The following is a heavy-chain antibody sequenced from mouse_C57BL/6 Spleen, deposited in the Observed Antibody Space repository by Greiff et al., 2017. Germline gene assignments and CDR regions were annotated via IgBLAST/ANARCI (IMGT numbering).Heavy chain of an antibody. V-gene: IGHV1-22*01. J-gene: IGHJ3*01. Sequence: VQLQQSGPELVKPGASVKMSCKASGYTFTDYNMHWVKQSHGKSLEWIGYINPNNGGTSYNQKFKGKATLNVNKSSSTAYMGLRSLTSEDSAVYCCARCDGYYLFAYWGQGTLVTVSA. D-gene: IGHD2-3*01. CDR3: ARCDGYYLFAY. CDR2: INPNNGGT. CDR1: GYTFTDYN.